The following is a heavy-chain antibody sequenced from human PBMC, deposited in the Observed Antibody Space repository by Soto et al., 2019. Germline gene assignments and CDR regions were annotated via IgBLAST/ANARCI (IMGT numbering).Heavy chain of an antibody. CDR1: GFTFSSYS. D-gene: IGHD3-10*01. V-gene: IGHV3-48*02. Sequence: GGSLRLSCAPSGFTFSSYSMNWVRQAPGKGLEWVSYISSSSSTIYYADSVKGRFTISRDNAKNSLYLQMNSLRDEDTAVYYCARATRPPRGDWYFDLWGRGTLVTVSS. J-gene: IGHJ2*01. CDR3: ARATRPPRGDWYFDL. CDR2: ISSSSSTI.